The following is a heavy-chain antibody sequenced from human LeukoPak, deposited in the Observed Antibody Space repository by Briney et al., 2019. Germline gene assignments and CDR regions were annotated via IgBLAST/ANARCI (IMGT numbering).Heavy chain of an antibody. CDR2: ISAYNGNT. V-gene: IGHV1-18*01. CDR3: ARAKTAMVSANAFDI. J-gene: IGHJ3*02. D-gene: IGHD5-18*01. CDR1: GYTFTSYG. Sequence: GASVKVSCKASGYTFTSYGISWVRQAPGQGLEWMGWISAYNGNTNYAQKLQGRVTMTTDTSTSTAYMELRSLRSDDTAVYYCARAKTAMVSANAFDIWGQGTMVTVSS.